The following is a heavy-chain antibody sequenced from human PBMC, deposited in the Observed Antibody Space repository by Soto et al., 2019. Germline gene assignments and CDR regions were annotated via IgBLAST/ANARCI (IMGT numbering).Heavy chain of an antibody. V-gene: IGHV3-23*01. CDR2: ITGSGGTT. CDR3: ARHFGGTQSHFNE. CDR1: GFTYSSYA. J-gene: IGHJ4*02. Sequence: GGSLRLSCAASGFTYSSYAMSWVRQAPGKGLEWVSSITGSGGTTYYVDSVKGRFTVSRDNTKNTLYLQMSALRAEDSALYFCARHFGGTQSHFNEWGQGALVTVSS. D-gene: IGHD2-21*01.